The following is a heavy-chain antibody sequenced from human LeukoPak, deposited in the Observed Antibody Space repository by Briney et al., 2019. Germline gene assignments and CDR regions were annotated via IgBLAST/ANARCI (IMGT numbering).Heavy chain of an antibody. J-gene: IGHJ4*02. Sequence: GGSLRLSCAASGLTFSDRYIGWVRQAPGKGLEWVGRIRHKGNSYTTEYAASVKGRFTISRDDSKTSLYLQMNSLKTEGTAVYYCTIGLGDWRQGTLVTASS. V-gene: IGHV3-72*01. CDR1: GLTFSDRY. CDR2: IRHKGNSYTT. CDR3: TIGLGD. D-gene: IGHD3-16*01.